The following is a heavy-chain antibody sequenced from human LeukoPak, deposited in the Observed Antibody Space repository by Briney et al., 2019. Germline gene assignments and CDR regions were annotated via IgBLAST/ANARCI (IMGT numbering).Heavy chain of an antibody. V-gene: IGHV4-59*01. Sequence: SETLSLTCTVSGGSISSYYWSWIRQPPGKGLEWIGYIYYSGSTNYNPSLKSRVTISVDTSKNQFSLKLSSVTAADTAVYYCAREMSSSFNWFDPWGQGTLVTVSS. J-gene: IGHJ5*02. CDR3: AREMSSSFNWFDP. CDR2: IYYSGST. CDR1: GGSISSYY. D-gene: IGHD6-13*01.